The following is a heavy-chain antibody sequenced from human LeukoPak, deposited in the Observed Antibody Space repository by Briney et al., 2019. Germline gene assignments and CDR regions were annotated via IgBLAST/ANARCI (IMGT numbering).Heavy chain of an antibody. CDR2: MNPNSGNT. CDR3: ARDLIAARPNYYYYMDV. V-gene: IGHV1-8*03. CDR1: GYTFTSYD. Sequence: ASVKVSCKASGYTFTSYDINWVRQATGQGLEWMGWMNPNSGNTGYAQKFQGRVTITRNTSISTAYMELSRLRSDDTAVYYCARDLIAARPNYYYYMDVWGKGTTVTVSS. D-gene: IGHD6-6*01. J-gene: IGHJ6*03.